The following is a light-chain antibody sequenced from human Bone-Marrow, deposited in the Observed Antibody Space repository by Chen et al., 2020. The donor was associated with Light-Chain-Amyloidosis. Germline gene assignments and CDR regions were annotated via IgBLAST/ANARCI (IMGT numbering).Light chain of an antibody. CDR1: NIGSTS. J-gene: IGLJ3*02. CDR2: YDS. Sequence: SYVLTQPSSVSVAPGQTATIACGGNNIGSTSVHWYQQTPGQAPLLVVYYDSDRPSGIPERLSGSNSGNTATLTISRVEAGDEADYYCQVWDRSSDHPVFGGGTKLTVL. V-gene: IGLV3-21*02. CDR3: QVWDRSSDHPV.